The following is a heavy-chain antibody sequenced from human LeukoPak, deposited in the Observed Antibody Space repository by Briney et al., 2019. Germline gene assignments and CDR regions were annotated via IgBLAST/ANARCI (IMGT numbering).Heavy chain of an antibody. CDR2: IYHSGST. J-gene: IGHJ5*02. Sequence: SETLSLTCAVSGYSLSSGYYWGWIRQPPGKGLEWIGSIYHSGSTYYNPSVKSRVTISVDTAKNHLSLKLSSVTAADTAVYYCARHVIFGVFSRNWFDPWGQGTLVTVSS. V-gene: IGHV4-38-2*01. D-gene: IGHD3-3*01. CDR3: ARHVIFGVFSRNWFDP. CDR1: GYSLSSGYY.